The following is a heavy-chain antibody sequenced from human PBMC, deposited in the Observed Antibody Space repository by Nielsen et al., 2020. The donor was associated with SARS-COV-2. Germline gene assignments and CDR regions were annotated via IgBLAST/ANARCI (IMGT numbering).Heavy chain of an antibody. CDR2: ISSSSSYT. J-gene: IGHJ6*02. CDR1: GFTFSDYY. CDR3: ARFQAFPGDIVVVPVRYYYYYGMDV. V-gene: IGHV3-11*03. D-gene: IGHD2-2*01. Sequence: GESLKISCAASGFTFSDYYMSWIRQAPGKGLEWVSYISSSSSYTNYADSVKGRFTISRDNAKNSLYLQMNSLRAEDTAVYYCARFQAFPGDIVVVPVRYYYYYGMDVWGQGTTVTVSS.